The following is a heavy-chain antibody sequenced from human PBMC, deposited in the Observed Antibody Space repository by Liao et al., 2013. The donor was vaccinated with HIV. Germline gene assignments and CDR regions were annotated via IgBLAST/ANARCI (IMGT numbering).Heavy chain of an antibody. CDR3: ARSVGNSANDAFNI. Sequence: QVQLQESGPGLVKPSQTLSLTCTVSGGSISSGSYYWNWIRQPAGKGLEWIGRIYTSGTTNYNPSLKSRVTISVDASKNQFSLKLSSVTAADTAVYYCARSVGNSANDAFNIWGQGTMVTVSS. J-gene: IGHJ3*02. CDR1: GGSISSGSYY. CDR2: IYTSGTT. D-gene: IGHD4-23*01. V-gene: IGHV4-61*02.